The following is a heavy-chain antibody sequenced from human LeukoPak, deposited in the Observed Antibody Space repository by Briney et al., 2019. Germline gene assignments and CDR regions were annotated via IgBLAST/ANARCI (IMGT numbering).Heavy chain of an antibody. V-gene: IGHV4-39*07. D-gene: IGHD6-19*01. CDR3: ARDTVAGPLYYFDY. CDR2: IYYSGST. Sequence: SETLSLTCTVSGGSISSSSYYWGWIRQPPGKGLEWIGGIYYSGSTYYNPSLKSRVTISVDTSKNQFSLKLNSVTAADTAVYYCARDTVAGPLYYFDYWGQGALVTVSS. J-gene: IGHJ4*02. CDR1: GGSISSSSYY.